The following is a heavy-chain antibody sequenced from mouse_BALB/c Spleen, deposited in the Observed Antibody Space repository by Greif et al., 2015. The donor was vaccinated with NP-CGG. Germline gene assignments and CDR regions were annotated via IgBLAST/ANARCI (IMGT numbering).Heavy chain of an antibody. Sequence: EVKVVESGGDLVKPGGSLELSCAASGFTFSSYGMSWVRQTPDKRLEWVATISSGGSYTYYPDSVKGRFTISRDNAENTLYLQMSSLKSEDTAMYYCARLGDYWGQGTTLTVSS. D-gene: IGHD4-1*01. CDR3: ARLGDY. J-gene: IGHJ2*01. CDR2: ISSGGSYT. V-gene: IGHV5-6*01. CDR1: GFTFSSYG.